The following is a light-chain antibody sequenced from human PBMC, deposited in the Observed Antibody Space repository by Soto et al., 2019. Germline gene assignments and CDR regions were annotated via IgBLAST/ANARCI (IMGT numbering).Light chain of an antibody. V-gene: IGKV1-12*01. CDR1: QGIGSR. J-gene: IGKJ3*01. Sequence: DIQMTQSPSPVSASIGDSVTITCRASQGIGSRLAWYQQKPGKAPKLLIYAASSLQSGVPSRFSGSGSGTDFTLTIISLQPEDFATYYCQQTNTLPVTFGPGTKVVIK. CDR2: AAS. CDR3: QQTNTLPVT.